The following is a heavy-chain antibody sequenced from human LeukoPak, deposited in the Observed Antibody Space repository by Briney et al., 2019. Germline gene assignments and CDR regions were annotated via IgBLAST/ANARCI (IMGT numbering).Heavy chain of an antibody. V-gene: IGHV4-59*01. D-gene: IGHD3-22*01. CDR1: GGSISSYY. CDR2: IYYSGST. J-gene: IGHJ4*02. CDR3: ARASVVITDTYYFDY. Sequence: SETLSLTCTVSGGSISSYYWSWIRQPPGKGLEWIGYIYYSGSTNYNPSLKSRVTISVDTSKNQFSLKLSSVTAADTAVYYCARASVVITDTYYFDYWGQGTLVTVPS.